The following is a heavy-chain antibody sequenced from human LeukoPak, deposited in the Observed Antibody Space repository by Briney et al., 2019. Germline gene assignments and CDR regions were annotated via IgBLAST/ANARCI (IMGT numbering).Heavy chain of an antibody. CDR3: VKDSSSGSYFDY. J-gene: IGHJ4*02. CDR1: GFTFSSYA. Sequence: GGSLRLSCSASGFTFSSYAIHWVRQAPGKGLEYVSAISSNGGSTYYADSVKGRFTISRDNSRNTLHLQMSSLRVEDTAVYYCVKDSSSGSYFDYWGQGTLVTVSS. CDR2: ISSNGGST. V-gene: IGHV3-64D*06. D-gene: IGHD3-10*01.